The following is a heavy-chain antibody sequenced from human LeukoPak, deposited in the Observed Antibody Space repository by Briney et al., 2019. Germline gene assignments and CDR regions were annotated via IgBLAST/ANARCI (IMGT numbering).Heavy chain of an antibody. CDR3: ARERYSSGWYLWNY. D-gene: IGHD6-19*01. CDR2: INPNSGGT. CDR1: GYTFTGYY. J-gene: IGHJ4*02. Sequence: ASVKVSCKASGYTFTGYYMHWVRQAPGRGLEWMGWINPNSGGTNYAQKFQGRGTMTRDTSISTAYMELSRLRSDDTAVYYCARERYSSGWYLWNYWGQGTLVTVSS. V-gene: IGHV1-2*02.